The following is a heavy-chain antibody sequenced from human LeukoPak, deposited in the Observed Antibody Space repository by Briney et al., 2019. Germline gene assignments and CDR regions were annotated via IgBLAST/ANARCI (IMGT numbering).Heavy chain of an antibody. CDR3: ARVHGSGSYGD. CDR2: INYNGNT. V-gene: IGHV4-59*01. CDR1: GGSITSYSY. Sequence: SKTLSLTCTVSGGSITSYSYWSWIRQTPGKGLEWIGNINYNGNTNYNPSLKSRITISSDTSKNQFSLKLRSVTAADTAVYYCARVHGSGSYGDWGQGALVTVSS. J-gene: IGHJ4*02. D-gene: IGHD3-10*01.